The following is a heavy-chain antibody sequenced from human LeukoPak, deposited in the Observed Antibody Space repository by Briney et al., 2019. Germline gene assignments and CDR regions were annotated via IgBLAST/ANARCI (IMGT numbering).Heavy chain of an antibody. V-gene: IGHV4-4*02. CDR1: GGSISSRNW. D-gene: IGHD3-10*01. CDR2: IHHSGST. J-gene: IGHJ4*02. CDR3: ARVGGYKDY. Sequence: PSGTLSLTCAVSGGSISSRNWWSWVRQPPGKGLEWIAEIHHSGSTNYNPSLKSRVTISVDTSKNQFSLKLSSVTAADTAVYYCARVGGYKDYWGQGTLVTVSS.